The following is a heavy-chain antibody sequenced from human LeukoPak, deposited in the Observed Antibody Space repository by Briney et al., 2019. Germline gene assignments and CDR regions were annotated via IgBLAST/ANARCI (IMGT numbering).Heavy chain of an antibody. Sequence: KPSETLSLTCTVSGGSISSSSYYWGWIRQPPGKGLEWIGSIYYSGSTYYNPSLKSRVTISVDTSKNQFSLKLSSVTAADTAVYYCARLAWGAISSGDYWGQGTLVTVSS. CDR3: ARLAWGAISSGDY. D-gene: IGHD3-10*01. V-gene: IGHV4-39*01. CDR1: GGSISSSSYY. CDR2: IYYSGST. J-gene: IGHJ4*02.